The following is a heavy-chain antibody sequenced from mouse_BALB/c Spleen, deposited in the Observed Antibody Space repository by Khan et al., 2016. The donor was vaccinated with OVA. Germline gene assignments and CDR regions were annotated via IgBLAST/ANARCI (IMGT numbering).Heavy chain of an antibody. Sequence: VQLQQSGPELMKPGASVKISCKASGYSFSTYYIHWVTRSHGKTLEWSGYIDPFNGGTTYNQKFKGKATLTVDKSSSRAYMHLTSLTSEDSAVYYCARNGSTSWFAYWGQGTLVTVSA. J-gene: IGHJ3*01. D-gene: IGHD1-1*01. V-gene: IGHV1S135*01. CDR3: ARNGSTSWFAY. CDR1: GYSFSTYY. CDR2: IDPFNGGT.